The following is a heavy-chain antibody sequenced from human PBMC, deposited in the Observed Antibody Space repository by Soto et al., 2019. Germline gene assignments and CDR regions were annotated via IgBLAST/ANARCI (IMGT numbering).Heavy chain of an antibody. Sequence: PGESLKSACKGSGYSFTSYWISWVRQMPGKGLEWMGRIDPSDSYTNYSTSFQGHVTISADKSISTAYLQWSSLKASDTAMYYCARRVRIAAAGNYYSYGMDVWGQGTTVTVSS. J-gene: IGHJ6*02. CDR1: GYSFTSYW. CDR2: IDPSDSYT. V-gene: IGHV5-10-1*01. CDR3: ARRVRIAAAGNYYSYGMDV. D-gene: IGHD6-13*01.